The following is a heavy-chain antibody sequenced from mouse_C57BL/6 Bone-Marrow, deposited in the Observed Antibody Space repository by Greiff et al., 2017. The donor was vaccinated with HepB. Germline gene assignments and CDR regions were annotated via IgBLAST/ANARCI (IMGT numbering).Heavy chain of an antibody. Sequence: QVQLQQPGAELVKPGASVKLSCTASGYTFTSYWMQWVKQRPGQGLEWIGEIDPSDSYTNYNQKFKGKATLTVDTSSSTAYMQLSSLTSEDSAVYYCARGGSSLSYWGQGTLVTVSA. D-gene: IGHD1-1*01. CDR1: GYTFTSYW. CDR2: IDPSDSYT. V-gene: IGHV1-50*01. J-gene: IGHJ3*01. CDR3: ARGGSSLSY.